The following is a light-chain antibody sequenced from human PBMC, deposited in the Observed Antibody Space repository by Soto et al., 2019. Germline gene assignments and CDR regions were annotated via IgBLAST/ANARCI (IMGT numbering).Light chain of an antibody. CDR1: EDIISY. CDR2: AAS. V-gene: IGKV1-9*01. Sequence: QLTQSPSSLSAPVGDRVTITCRASEDIISYLVWYQQKPGKAPKNLIYAASTLQSGVPSRFSGSGSGTDFTLTISSLQPEDAATYYCQQTYSTPRTFGQGTK. J-gene: IGKJ1*01. CDR3: QQTYSTPRT.